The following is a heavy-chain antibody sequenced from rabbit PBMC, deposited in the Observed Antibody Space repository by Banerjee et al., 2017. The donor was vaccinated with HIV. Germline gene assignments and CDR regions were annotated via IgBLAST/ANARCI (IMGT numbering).Heavy chain of an antibody. D-gene: IGHD4-2*01. J-gene: IGHJ4*01. CDR2: IDFGSSGIT. V-gene: IGHV1S45*01. CDR3: ARDSAGREDFNL. Sequence: QEQLVESGGGLVQPGGSLTLTCTASGLDFSNRYWICWVRQAPGRGLEWIACIDFGSSGITHYANWAKGPFTISKTSSTTVTLQMTSLTAADTATYFCARDSAGREDFNLWGPGTLVTVS. CDR1: GLDFSNRYW.